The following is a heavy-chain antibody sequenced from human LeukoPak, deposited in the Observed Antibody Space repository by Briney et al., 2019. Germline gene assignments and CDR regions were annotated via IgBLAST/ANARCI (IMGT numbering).Heavy chain of an antibody. D-gene: IGHD6-19*01. Sequence: SETLSLTCAVYGGSFSGYYWSWIRQPPGKGLEWIGEINHSGSTNYNPSLKSRVTISVDTSKNQFSLRLSSVTAADTAVYYCATVASGWYPDYWGQEALVTVAS. CDR2: INHSGST. V-gene: IGHV4-34*01. CDR3: ATVASGWYPDY. CDR1: GGSFSGYY. J-gene: IGHJ4*02.